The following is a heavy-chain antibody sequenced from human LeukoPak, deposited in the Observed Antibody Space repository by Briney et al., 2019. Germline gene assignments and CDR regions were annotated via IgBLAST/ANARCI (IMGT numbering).Heavy chain of an antibody. V-gene: IGHV3-21*01. D-gene: IGHD3-3*01. J-gene: IGHJ5*02. CDR1: GFTFSSYS. Sequence: GGSLRLSCAASGFTFSSYSMNWVRQAPGKGLEWVSSISSSSSYIYYADSVKGRFTISRDNAKNSLYLQMNSLRAEDTAVYYCARDQDDFWSGYFDPWGQGTLVTVSS. CDR2: ISSSSSYI. CDR3: ARDQDDFWSGYFDP.